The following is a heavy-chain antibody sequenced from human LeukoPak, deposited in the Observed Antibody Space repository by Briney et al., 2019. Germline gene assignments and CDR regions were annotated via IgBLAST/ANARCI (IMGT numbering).Heavy chain of an antibody. CDR2: IYHSGST. Sequence: SETLSLTCAVSGYSISSGYYWGWIRQPPGKGLEWIGSIYHSGSTYYNPSLKSRVTISVDTSKNQFSLKLSSVTAADTAVYYCARPICDYYDSSGPPDFDYWGQGTLVTVSS. J-gene: IGHJ4*02. D-gene: IGHD3-22*01. CDR1: GYSISSGYY. CDR3: ARPICDYYDSSGPPDFDY. V-gene: IGHV4-38-2*01.